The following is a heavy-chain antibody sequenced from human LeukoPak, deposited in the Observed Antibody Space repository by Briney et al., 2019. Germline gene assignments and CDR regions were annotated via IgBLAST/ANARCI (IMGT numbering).Heavy chain of an antibody. V-gene: IGHV1-69*13. CDR1: GVTFTSYA. J-gene: IGHJ3*02. Sequence: GASVKVSCKASGVTFTSYAISWVRHAPGPGLEWMGGIIPIFGTANYAQKFQGRVTITADESTSTDYMELSSLRSEDTAVYYCARESLPLRAFDIWGQGTIVTVSS. CDR2: IIPIFGTA. CDR3: ARESLPLRAFDI.